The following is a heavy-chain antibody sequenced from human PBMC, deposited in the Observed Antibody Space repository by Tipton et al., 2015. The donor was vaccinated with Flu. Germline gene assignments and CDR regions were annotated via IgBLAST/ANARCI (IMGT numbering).Heavy chain of an antibody. J-gene: IGHJ6*02. CDR2: IYPGDSDA. CDR1: GFTFITFW. Sequence: EVQLVQSGAEVKKPGESLKISCKGSGFTFITFWIGWVRQMPGKGLEWMGVIYPGDSDARYSPSFQGQVTISADKAISTAYLQWSSLKASDSATYYCARLTGMVFSKGMDVWGQGTTVTVSS. CDR3: ARLTGMVFSKGMDV. V-gene: IGHV5-51*01. D-gene: IGHD3-10*01.